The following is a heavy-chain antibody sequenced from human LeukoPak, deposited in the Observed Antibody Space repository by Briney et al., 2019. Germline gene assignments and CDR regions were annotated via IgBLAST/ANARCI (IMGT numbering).Heavy chain of an antibody. J-gene: IGHJ6*02. V-gene: IGHV3-7*03. CDR3: AKDNSSSYYYYYGMDV. Sequence: GGSLRLSCVDSGFTFSSHWMSWVRQAPGKGLEWVANINQGEGEKYYVDSVKGRFTISRDNAKKSLFLQMNSLRAEDTAVYYCAKDNSSSYYYYYGMDVWGQGTTVTVSS. D-gene: IGHD6-6*01. CDR2: INQGEGEK. CDR1: GFTFSSHW.